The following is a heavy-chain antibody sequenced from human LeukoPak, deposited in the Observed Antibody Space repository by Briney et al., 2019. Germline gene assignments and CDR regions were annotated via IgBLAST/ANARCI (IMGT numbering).Heavy chain of an antibody. CDR2: IKYNGDT. V-gene: IGHV4-59*08. D-gene: IGHD2-15*01. J-gene: IGHJ4*02. CDR3: ARYYCSGGTCFHFDY. CDR1: GGSISSYF. Sequence: SETLSLTCTVSGGSISSYFWSWIRQPPGKGLEWIGYIKYNGDTRYNPSLKSRVTMSVDTSKNQFSLKLSSVTAADTAEYYCARYYCSGGTCFHFDYWGQGALVTVSS.